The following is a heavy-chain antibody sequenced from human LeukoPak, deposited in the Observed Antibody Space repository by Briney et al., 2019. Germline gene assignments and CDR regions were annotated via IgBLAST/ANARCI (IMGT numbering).Heavy chain of an antibody. CDR2: ISSSSTHI. Sequence: GGSLRLSCAASGFTLSSYSMNWVRQAPGKGLEWVSYISSSSTHIYYADSVKGRFTISRDKARNSLYLQMNTLRAADTDIYYCARSEHSSSSFDYWGQGTLVTVSS. D-gene: IGHD6-6*01. V-gene: IGHV3-21*01. J-gene: IGHJ4*02. CDR3: ARSEHSSSSFDY. CDR1: GFTLSSYS.